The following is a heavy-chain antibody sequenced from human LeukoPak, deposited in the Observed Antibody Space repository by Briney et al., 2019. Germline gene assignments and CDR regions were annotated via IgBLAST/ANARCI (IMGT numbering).Heavy chain of an antibody. D-gene: IGHD3-22*01. J-gene: IGHJ4*02. CDR1: GGSISSGGYS. V-gene: IGHV4-34*01. CDR3: ARRMIVVVPDYFDY. Sequence: SSETLSLTCAASGGSISSGGYSWSWIRQPPGKGLEWIGEINHSGSTNYNPSLKSRITISVDTSKNQFSLKLSSVTAADTAVYYCARRMIVVVPDYFDYWGQGTLVTVSS. CDR2: INHSGST.